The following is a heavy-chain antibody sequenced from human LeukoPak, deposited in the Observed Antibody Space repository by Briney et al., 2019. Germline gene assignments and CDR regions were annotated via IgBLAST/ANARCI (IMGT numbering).Heavy chain of an antibody. V-gene: IGHV4-34*01. CDR3: VRVPDVTARPCDT. Sequence: SETLSLACAVDGGSFSGYYWTWIRQTPGRGHEWIGESSHTGDITGYNPSLKGRAAISVDSSKKQFSLKVTSVTAADTGIYYCVRVPDVTARPCDTWGPGTVVTVSS. CDR1: GGSFSGYY. D-gene: IGHD1-1*01. J-gene: IGHJ5*02. CDR2: SSHTGDIT.